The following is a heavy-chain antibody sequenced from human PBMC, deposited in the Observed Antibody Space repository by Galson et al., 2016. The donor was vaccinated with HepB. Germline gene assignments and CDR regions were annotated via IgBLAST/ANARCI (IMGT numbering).Heavy chain of an antibody. CDR2: IYYSRGT. J-gene: IGHJ4*02. Sequence: SETLSLTCSVSGGSISSSNYYWGWIRQPPGKRLEWIGTIYYSRGTYYTPSLKRRVTISVDTSKNQFSLKLNSVTAADTAVYYCAQNTMGRRLTHYWVYYFDYWGQGTLVTVSS. D-gene: IGHD3-10*01. CDR1: GGSISSSNYY. CDR3: AQNTMGRRLTHYWVYYFDY. V-gene: IGHV4-39*01.